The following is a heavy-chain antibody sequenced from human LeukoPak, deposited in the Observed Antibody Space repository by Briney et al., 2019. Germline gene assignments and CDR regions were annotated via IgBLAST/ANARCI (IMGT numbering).Heavy chain of an antibody. CDR2: ISYDGSNK. D-gene: IGHD2-2*01. J-gene: IGHJ4*02. CDR1: GFTFSSYA. V-gene: IGHV3-30-3*01. CDR3: AREVSEVPTEDYFDY. Sequence: GSLRLSCAASGFTFSSYAMHWVRQAPGKGLEWVAVISYDGSNKYYADSVKGRFTISRDNSKNTLYLQMNSLRAEDTAVYYCAREVSEVPTEDYFDYWGQGTLVTVSS.